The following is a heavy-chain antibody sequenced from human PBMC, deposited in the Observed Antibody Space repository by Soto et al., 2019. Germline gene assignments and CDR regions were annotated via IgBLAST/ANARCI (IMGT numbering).Heavy chain of an antibody. CDR3: ARDLGGAPGPYYFDY. Sequence: PSETLSLTCAVSGGSISSGGYSWSWIRQPPGKGLEWIGYIYYSGSTNYNPSLKSRVTISVDTSKNKFSLKLSTVTAADKAVYYCARDLGGAPGPYYFDYWGQGTLVTVSS. J-gene: IGHJ4*02. V-gene: IGHV4-61*08. CDR2: IYYSGST. D-gene: IGHD2-21*01. CDR1: GGSISSGGYS.